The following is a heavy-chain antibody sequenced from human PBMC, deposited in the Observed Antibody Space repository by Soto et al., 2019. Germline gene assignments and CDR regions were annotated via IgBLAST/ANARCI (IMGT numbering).Heavy chain of an antibody. Sequence: ASVKVSCKASGFSFTGYYIHWLRQAPGQGLEWMGWINAHSGGTEYAQKFQGRVTLTRDTSSATAYLTLTSLTSDDTALYYCAKDLTRQLAYWLDPWGQGTQVTVSS. J-gene: IGHJ5*02. CDR1: GFSFTGYY. D-gene: IGHD6-6*01. CDR3: AKDLTRQLAYWLDP. CDR2: INAHSGGT. V-gene: IGHV1-2*02.